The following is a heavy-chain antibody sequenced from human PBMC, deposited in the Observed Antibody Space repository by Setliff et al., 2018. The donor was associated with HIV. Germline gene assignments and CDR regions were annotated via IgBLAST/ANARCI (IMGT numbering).Heavy chain of an antibody. CDR2: IYTTGST. Sequence: SETLSLTCTVSGVSINSVLYSWTWIRQPPGKGLEWIGYIYTTGSTNYNPPLKSRLTISVDTSKRQFSLNLSSVTAADTAVYFCARGIGLRPFDAWGQGTLVTVSS. J-gene: IGHJ4*02. V-gene: IGHV4-61*01. CDR1: GVSINSVLYS. CDR3: ARGIGLRPFDA. D-gene: IGHD4-17*01.